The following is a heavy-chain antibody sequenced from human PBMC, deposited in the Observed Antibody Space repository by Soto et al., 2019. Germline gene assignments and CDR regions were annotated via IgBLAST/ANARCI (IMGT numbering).Heavy chain of an antibody. Sequence: GGSLRLSCAASGFTFSSYAMHWVRQAPGKGLEWVAVISYDGSNKYYADSVKGRFTISRDNSKNTLYLQMNSLRAEDTAVYCCARMEGRSLEWRMPFDIWGQGTMVTVSS. J-gene: IGHJ3*02. CDR3: ARMEGRSLEWRMPFDI. D-gene: IGHD3-3*01. CDR1: GFTFSSYA. V-gene: IGHV3-30-3*01. CDR2: ISYDGSNK.